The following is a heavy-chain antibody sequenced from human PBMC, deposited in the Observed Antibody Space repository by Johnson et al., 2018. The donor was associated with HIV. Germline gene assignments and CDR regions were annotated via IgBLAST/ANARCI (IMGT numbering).Heavy chain of an antibody. CDR3: AKDRGAARALDACDI. D-gene: IGHD6-6*01. V-gene: IGHV3-33*06. J-gene: IGHJ3*02. CDR2: IWYDGSNK. Sequence: QMLLVESGGGVVQPGRSLRLSCAASGFTFSSYGMHWVRQAPGKGLEWVAVIWYDGSNKYYADSVKGRFTISRDNSKNTLYLQMNSLRAEDTAVYYCAKDRGAARALDACDIWGQGTMVTVSS. CDR1: GFTFSSYG.